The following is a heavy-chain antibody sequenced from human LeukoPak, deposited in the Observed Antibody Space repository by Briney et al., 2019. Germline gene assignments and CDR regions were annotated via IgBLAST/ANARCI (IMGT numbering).Heavy chain of an antibody. J-gene: IGHJ4*02. CDR1: GYTLTELS. Sequence: APVKVSCKVSGYTLTELSMHWVRQAPGKGLEWMGGFDPEDGETIYAQKLQGRVTMTTDTSTSTAYMELRSLRSDDTAVYYCARDDYEIDYWGQGTLVTVSS. D-gene: IGHD4-17*01. V-gene: IGHV1-24*01. CDR3: ARDDYEIDY. CDR2: FDPEDGET.